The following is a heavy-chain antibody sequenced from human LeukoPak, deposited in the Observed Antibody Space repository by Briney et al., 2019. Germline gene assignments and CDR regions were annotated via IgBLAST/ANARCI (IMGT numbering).Heavy chain of an antibody. D-gene: IGHD3-16*01. Sequence: NVSGPTLVNPTHTLTLTCTSSGCSLSTSGVGVVWIRQPPGKALERLALIYWDEDKRYSPFLSGRLTITRGTSNSKVGLTMTMMAPVDTATYYCAHAWGFTVPNFDCWGQGTLVTVSS. CDR1: GCSLSTSGVG. CDR2: IYWDEDK. CDR3: AHAWGFTVPNFDC. V-gene: IGHV2-5*02. J-gene: IGHJ4*02.